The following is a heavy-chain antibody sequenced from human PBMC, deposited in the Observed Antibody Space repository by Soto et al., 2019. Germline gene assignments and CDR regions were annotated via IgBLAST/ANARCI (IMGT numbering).Heavy chain of an antibody. D-gene: IGHD3-10*01. Sequence: GESLKISCKSSGYSFAGYWIGWVRQMPGKGLDWMGVIYPGDSDTRYSPSFHGQVTISADKSTSTAYLQWSSLKASDTAMYFCARLPGVRGVFDGFNVWGQGTVVTVSS. CDR1: GYSFAGYW. CDR2: IYPGDSDT. V-gene: IGHV5-51*01. CDR3: ARLPGVRGVFDGFNV. J-gene: IGHJ3*01.